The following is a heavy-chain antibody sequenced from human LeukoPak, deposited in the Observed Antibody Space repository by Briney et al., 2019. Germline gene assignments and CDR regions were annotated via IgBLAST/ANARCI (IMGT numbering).Heavy chain of an antibody. CDR2: ISTGGRTI. D-gene: IGHD2-15*01. CDR1: GFSFSAFE. Sequence: GGSLRLSCAASGFSFSAFEMNWVRQAPGKGLEWISHISTGGRTIYYADSVKGRFTISRDNAKNSLYLQMNSLRGEDTGVYYYARGSGYVLDYWTQGTLVTVSS. J-gene: IGHJ4*02. CDR3: ARGSGYVLDY. V-gene: IGHV3-48*03.